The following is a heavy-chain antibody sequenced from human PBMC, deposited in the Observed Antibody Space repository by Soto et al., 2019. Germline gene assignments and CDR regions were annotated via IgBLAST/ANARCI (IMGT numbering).Heavy chain of an antibody. V-gene: IGHV3-9*01. CDR2: ISWNRGSI. CDR1: GFTFDDYA. CDR3: AKDSGYEEADWFDP. D-gene: IGHD5-12*01. J-gene: IGHJ5*02. Sequence: EVQLVESGGGLVQPGRSLRLSCAASGFTFDDYAMHWVRQAPGKGLEWVSGISWNRGSIGYADSVKGRFTISRDNAKNSLYLQMNSLRAEDTALYYCAKDSGYEEADWFDPWGQGTLVTVSS.